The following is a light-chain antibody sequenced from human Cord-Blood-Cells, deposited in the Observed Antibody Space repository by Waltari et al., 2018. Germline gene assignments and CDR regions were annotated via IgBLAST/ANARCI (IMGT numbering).Light chain of an antibody. CDR1: RLRSYY. Sequence: SSELTQDPAVSVALGQTVRITCQGDRLRSYYASWYQQKPGQAPVLVIYGKNNRPSGIPDRFSGSSSVNTASLTITGAQAEDEADYYCNSRDSSGNHVVFGGGTKLTVL. J-gene: IGLJ2*01. CDR3: NSRDSSGNHVV. V-gene: IGLV3-19*01. CDR2: GKN.